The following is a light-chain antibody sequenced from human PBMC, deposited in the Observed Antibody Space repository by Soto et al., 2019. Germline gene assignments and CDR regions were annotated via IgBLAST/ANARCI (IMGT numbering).Light chain of an antibody. CDR1: QSVRTN. CDR2: YSS. Sequence: EVMMTQFPDTVSVTPGETVTLSCGASQSVRTNLAWYQQRPGQAPRLLIHYSSTRATDVPARFSGSGSGTNFTLAISSLQSEDFAVYYCQQYNNWPPVTFGQGTKVDIK. CDR3: QQYNNWPPVT. V-gene: IGKV3D-15*01. J-gene: IGKJ1*01.